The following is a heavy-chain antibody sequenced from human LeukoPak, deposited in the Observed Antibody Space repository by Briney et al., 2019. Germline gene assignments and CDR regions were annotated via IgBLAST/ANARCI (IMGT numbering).Heavy chain of an antibody. CDR1: RFTFSSYA. Sequence: GGSLRLSCAASRFTFSSYAMHWVRQAPGKGLEYVSAISSNGGSTYYANSVKGRFTISRDNSKNTLYLQMGSLRAEDMAVYYCARTPRVDDYYDYWGQGTLVTVSS. V-gene: IGHV3-64*01. CDR3: ARTPRVDDYYDY. CDR2: ISSNGGST. J-gene: IGHJ4*02.